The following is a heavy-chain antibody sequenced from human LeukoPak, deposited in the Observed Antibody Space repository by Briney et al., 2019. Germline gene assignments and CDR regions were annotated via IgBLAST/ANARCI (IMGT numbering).Heavy chain of an antibody. J-gene: IGHJ5*02. Sequence: GGSLRLSCAASGFTVSSNYMSWVRQAPGKGLEWGSVIYSGGSTYYADSVKGRFTISRGNSKNTLYLQMNSLRAEDTAVYYCARDYYDSSGTNWFDPWGQGTLVTVSS. CDR2: IYSGGST. V-gene: IGHV3-53*01. D-gene: IGHD3-22*01. CDR3: ARDYYDSSGTNWFDP. CDR1: GFTVSSNY.